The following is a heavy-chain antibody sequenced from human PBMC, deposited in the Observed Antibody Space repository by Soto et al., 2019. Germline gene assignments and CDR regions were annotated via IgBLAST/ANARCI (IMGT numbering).Heavy chain of an antibody. J-gene: IGHJ3*02. CDR2: IIPIFGTA. D-gene: IGHD5-12*01. Sequence: SVKVSCKASGGTFSSYAISWVRQAPGQGLELMGGIIPIFGTANYAQKFQGRVMITADKSTSTAYMELSSLRSEDTAVYYCARKERGYSGYDYDAFDIWGQGTMVTVSS. CDR3: ARKERGYSGYDYDAFDI. CDR1: GGTFSSYA. V-gene: IGHV1-69*06.